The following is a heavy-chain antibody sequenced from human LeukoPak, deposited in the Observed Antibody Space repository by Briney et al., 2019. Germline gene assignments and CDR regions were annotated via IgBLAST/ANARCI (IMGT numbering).Heavy chain of an antibody. CDR1: GFTFSSYA. CDR3: AKRSSWALYYFDY. D-gene: IGHD6-13*01. J-gene: IGHJ4*02. V-gene: IGHV3-23*01. Sequence: PGGSLRLSCAASGFTFSSYAMSWVRQAPGKGLEWVSAISGSGGSTYYADSAKGRFTISRDNSKNTLYLQMNSLRAEDTAVYYCAKRSSWALYYFDYWGQGTLVTVSS. CDR2: ISGSGGST.